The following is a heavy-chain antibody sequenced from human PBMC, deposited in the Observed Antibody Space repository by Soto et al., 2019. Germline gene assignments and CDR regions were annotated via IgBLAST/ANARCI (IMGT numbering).Heavy chain of an antibody. CDR1: GFSFSDYA. J-gene: IGHJ4*01. CDR3: AKGRAITVYGVDILFDY. V-gene: IGHV3-23*01. D-gene: IGHD3-3*01. CDR2: IGGSGDNT. Sequence: PGGSLRLSCKASGFSFSDYAMTWVRQAPGKGLEWVSVIGGSGDNTFYAASVKGRFAISRDNSKNVLYLQMNSLSADDAAVYFCAKGRAITVYGVDILFDYWGLGTLVTVSS.